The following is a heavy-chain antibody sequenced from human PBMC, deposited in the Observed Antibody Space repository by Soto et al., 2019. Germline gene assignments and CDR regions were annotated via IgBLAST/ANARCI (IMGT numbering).Heavy chain of an antibody. CDR3: TRETFAARDY. CDR2: IDPYDTGI. V-gene: IGHV3-74*01. Sequence: EGQLVDSGGGLVQPGGSLRLSCRDSGFTFSGDWMHWVRQAPGKGLDWFSRIDPYDTGISYADSVKGRFTISRDNAKTTLYLQMNSLRPEDTAVYYCTRETFAARDYWGQATLVTISS. J-gene: IGHJ4*02. D-gene: IGHD2-15*01. CDR1: GFTFSGDW.